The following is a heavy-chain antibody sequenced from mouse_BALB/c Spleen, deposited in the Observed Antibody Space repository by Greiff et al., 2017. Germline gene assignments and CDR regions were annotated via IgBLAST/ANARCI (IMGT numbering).Heavy chain of an antibody. CDR1: GYTFTSYW. V-gene: IGHV1-69*02. CDR2: ICPSDSYT. J-gene: IGHJ3*01. CDR3: TRDDGYYVGTAY. Sequence: VQLQQPGAELVRPGASVKLSCKASGYTFTSYWINWVKQRPGQGLEWIGNICPSDSYTNYNQKFKDKATLTVDKSSSTAYMQLSSPTSEDSAVYYCTRDDGYYVGTAYWGQGTLVTVSA. D-gene: IGHD2-3*01.